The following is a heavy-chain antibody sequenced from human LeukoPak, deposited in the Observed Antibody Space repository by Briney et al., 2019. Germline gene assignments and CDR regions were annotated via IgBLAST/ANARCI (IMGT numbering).Heavy chain of an antibody. Sequence: GGSLRLSCAASGFTFSTYCMHWVRQAPGRGLVWVSGISSNRSYIIYADSVKGRFTISRDNAKNPLYLQKNSLGAEGTAVYFCERDLRELPFDYWGQGTLVTVSS. J-gene: IGHJ4*02. D-gene: IGHD1-7*01. CDR3: ERDLRELPFDY. CDR2: ISSNRSYI. CDR1: GFTFSTYC. V-gene: IGHV3-21*01.